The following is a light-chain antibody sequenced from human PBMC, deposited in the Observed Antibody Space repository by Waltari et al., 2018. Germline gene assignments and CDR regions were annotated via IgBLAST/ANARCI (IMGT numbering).Light chain of an antibody. V-gene: IGKV2-28*01. Sequence: QYLLHCARNTFFDWYLQKPGQSPQSLLYSVSNRATGVPDRFSGSRAGTDVTQKISRVEDDEVGVYCGMQARPIPWPFGQGTKVEL. CDR3: MQARPIPWP. J-gene: IGKJ1*01. CDR2: SVS. CDR1: QYLLHCARNTF.